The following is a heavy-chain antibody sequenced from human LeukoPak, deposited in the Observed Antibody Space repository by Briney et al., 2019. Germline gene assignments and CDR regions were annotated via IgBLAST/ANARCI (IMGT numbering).Heavy chain of an antibody. CDR3: ARDGSGVWFDY. D-gene: IGHD3-10*01. CDR1: GYTFTGYY. J-gene: IGHJ4*02. V-gene: IGHV1-2*02. Sequence: ASVKVSCKASGYTFTGYYMHWVRQAPGQGLEWMGWINPNSGGTNYAQKFQGRVTLTTETSTSTAYMELRSLRSDDTAVYFCARDGSGVWFDYWGQGTLVTVSS. CDR2: INPNSGGT.